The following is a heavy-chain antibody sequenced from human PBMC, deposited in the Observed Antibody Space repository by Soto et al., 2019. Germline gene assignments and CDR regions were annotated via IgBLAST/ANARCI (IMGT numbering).Heavy chain of an antibody. J-gene: IGHJ6*02. CDR2: ISAYNGNT. CDR1: GYTFTSYG. CDR3: ARDQTIVARSDHYYYYGMDV. Sequence: QVQLVQSGAEVKKPGASVKVSCKASGYTFTSYGISWVRQAPGQGLEWMGWISAYNGNTNYAQKLQGRVTMTTDTSTSTAYMELRSLRSDDTAVYYCARDQTIVARSDHYYYYGMDVWGQGTTVTVSS. V-gene: IGHV1-18*01. D-gene: IGHD6-6*01.